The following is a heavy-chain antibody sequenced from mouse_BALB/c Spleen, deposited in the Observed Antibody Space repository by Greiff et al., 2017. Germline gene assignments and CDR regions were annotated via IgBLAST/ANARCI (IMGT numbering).Heavy chain of an antibody. Sequence: QVQLKQSGAELVKPGTSVKLSCKASGYNFTSYWINWVKLRPGQGLEWIGDIYPGSGSTNYNEKFKSKATLTVDTSSSTAYMQLSSLASEDSALYYCANGYYAMDYWGQGTSVTVSS. CDR2: IYPGSGST. CDR1: GYNFTSYW. J-gene: IGHJ4*01. V-gene: IGHV1-55*01. CDR3: ANGYYAMDY.